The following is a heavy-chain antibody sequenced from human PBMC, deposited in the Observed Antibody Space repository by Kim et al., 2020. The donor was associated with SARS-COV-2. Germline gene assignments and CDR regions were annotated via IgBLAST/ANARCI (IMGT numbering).Heavy chain of an antibody. Sequence: GGSLRLSCAASGFTFDDYAMHWVRQAPGKGLEWVSLISWDGGSTYYADSVKGRFTISRDNSKNSLYLQMNSLRAEDTALYYCAKEGSGGEWELGYWGQGTLVTVSS. CDR1: GFTFDDYA. D-gene: IGHD1-26*01. CDR3: AKEGSGGEWELGY. J-gene: IGHJ4*02. CDR2: ISWDGGST. V-gene: IGHV3-43D*03.